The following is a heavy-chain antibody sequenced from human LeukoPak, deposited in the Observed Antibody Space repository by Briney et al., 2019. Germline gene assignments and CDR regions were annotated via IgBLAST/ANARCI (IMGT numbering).Heavy chain of an antibody. D-gene: IGHD6-6*01. Sequence: PSETLSLTCAVSGYSISSGYYWGWIRQPPGKGLEWIGSIYHSGSTYYNPSLKSRVTISVDTSKNQFSLKLSSVTAADTAVYYCARREYSSSSFRFDPWGQGTLVTVS. CDR2: IYHSGST. V-gene: IGHV4-38-2*01. CDR1: GYSISSGYY. CDR3: ARREYSSSSFRFDP. J-gene: IGHJ5*02.